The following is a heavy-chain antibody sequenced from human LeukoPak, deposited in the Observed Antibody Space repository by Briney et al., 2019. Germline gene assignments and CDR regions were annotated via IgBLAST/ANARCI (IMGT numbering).Heavy chain of an antibody. CDR1: GGSISSSSYY. J-gene: IGHJ4*02. CDR2: IYTSGST. CDR3: ARGGSSWSPTFDY. D-gene: IGHD6-13*01. Sequence: MSSETLSLTCTVSGGSISSSSYYWGWIRQPPGKGLEWIGRIYTSGSTNYNPSLKSRVTMSVDTSKNQFSLKLSSVTAADTAVYYCARGGSSWSPTFDYWGQGTLVTVSS. V-gene: IGHV4-61*05.